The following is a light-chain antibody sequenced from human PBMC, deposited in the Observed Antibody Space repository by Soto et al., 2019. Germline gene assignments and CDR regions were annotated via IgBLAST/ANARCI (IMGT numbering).Light chain of an antibody. CDR2: WAS. CDR3: QQYYSPPLT. Sequence: DIVMTQSPDSLAVALGESATINCKSSQSVLYSSNNKDHQAWYQQKPRQPPKLLIYWASTRESGVPDRFSVSGSGTDFTLTSSSLQAEDVAVYYCQQYYSPPLTFGRGTKVEIK. CDR1: QSVLYSSNNKDH. V-gene: IGKV4-1*01. J-gene: IGKJ4*01.